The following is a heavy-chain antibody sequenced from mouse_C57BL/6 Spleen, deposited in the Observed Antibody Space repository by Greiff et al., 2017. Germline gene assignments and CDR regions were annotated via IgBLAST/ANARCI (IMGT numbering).Heavy chain of an antibody. J-gene: IGHJ3*01. CDR3: ARHEGYYYGSSYTWFAY. Sequence: QVHVKQSGAELVKPGASVKLSCKASGYTFTEYTIHWVKQRSGQGLEWIGWFYPGSGSIKYNEKFKDKATLTADKSSSTVYMELSRLTSEDSAVYFCARHEGYYYGSSYTWFAYWGQGTLVTVSA. CDR1: GYTFTEYT. V-gene: IGHV1-62-2*01. CDR2: FYPGSGSI. D-gene: IGHD1-1*01.